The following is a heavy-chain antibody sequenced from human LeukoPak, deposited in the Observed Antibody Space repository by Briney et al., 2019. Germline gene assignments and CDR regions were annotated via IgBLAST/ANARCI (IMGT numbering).Heavy chain of an antibody. V-gene: IGHV3-48*01. CDR1: GFTFSSYS. D-gene: IGHD6-6*01. CDR2: ISSSSSTI. CDR3: AKGTYSSSSRFDY. Sequence: GGSLRLSCAASGFTFSSYSMNWVRQAPGKGLEWVSYISSSSSTIYYADSVKGRFTISRDNAKNSLYLQMNSLRAEDTAVYYCAKGTYSSSSRFDYWGQGTLVTVSS. J-gene: IGHJ4*02.